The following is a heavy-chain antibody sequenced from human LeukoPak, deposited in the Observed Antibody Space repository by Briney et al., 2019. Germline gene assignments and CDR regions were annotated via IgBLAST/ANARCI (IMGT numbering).Heavy chain of an antibody. Sequence: SGPTLLHPTPTLTLTCTFSGFSLGTSGEGVGWIRQPLGKALEWLSLIYWNDDKRYSPSLKSRLTITTDTSKNPVVLTMTNMDPVDTATYYCAVAGPLYYFDYWGQGTLVTVSS. CDR1: GFSLGTSGEG. D-gene: IGHD6-19*01. V-gene: IGHV2-5*01. J-gene: IGHJ4*02. CDR2: IYWNDDK. CDR3: AVAGPLYYFDY.